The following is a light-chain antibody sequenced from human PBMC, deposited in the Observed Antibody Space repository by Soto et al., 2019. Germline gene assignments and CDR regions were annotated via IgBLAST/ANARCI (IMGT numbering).Light chain of an antibody. Sequence: IVLTQSPGTLSLSPGERATLSCRASQSVSSNYLAWYQQRPGQTPRLLIYATSSRATGIPDRFSGSGSGTDFTLTISRLEPEDFAVYCCQQSGNTFGQGTRLEIK. J-gene: IGKJ5*01. CDR3: QQSGNT. CDR1: QSVSSNY. CDR2: ATS. V-gene: IGKV3-20*01.